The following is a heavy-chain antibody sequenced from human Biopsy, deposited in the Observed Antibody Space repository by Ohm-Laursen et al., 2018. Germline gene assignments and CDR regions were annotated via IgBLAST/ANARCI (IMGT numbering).Heavy chain of an antibody. Sequence: PLTLSLTCTVSGCSISSDYWSRIRQPPGKGLEGIGYIYYSGRTNYNPSLKSRVTISVGTSKNQFLLKLNSVTAADTAVYYCARATNSTSWPYYYFYGMDVWGQGTTVTVSS. D-gene: IGHD2/OR15-2a*01. CDR2: IYYSGRT. CDR3: ARATNSTSWPYYYFYGMDV. V-gene: IGHV4-59*01. J-gene: IGHJ6*02. CDR1: GCSISSDY.